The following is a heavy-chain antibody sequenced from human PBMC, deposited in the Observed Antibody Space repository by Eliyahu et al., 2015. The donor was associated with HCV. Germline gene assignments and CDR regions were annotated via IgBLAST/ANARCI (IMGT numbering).Heavy chain of an antibody. CDR1: GFTFSNYW. CDR3: ARERGTGGSPYFDF. J-gene: IGHJ4*02. CDR2: IKEDGSEK. D-gene: IGHD7-27*01. Sequence: EVQLVESGGALVQPGGSLRLSCAASGFTFSNYWMNWVRQTPGKGLEWVANIKEDGSEKYSVDSVKGRFTISRDNAKNSLYLEMNSLRAEDTAVYYCARERGTGGSPYFDFWGQGNLVTVSP. V-gene: IGHV3-7*01.